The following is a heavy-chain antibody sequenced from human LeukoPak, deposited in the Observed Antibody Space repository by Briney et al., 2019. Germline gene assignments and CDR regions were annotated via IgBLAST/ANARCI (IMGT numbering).Heavy chain of an antibody. CDR1: GFTFSSYS. V-gene: IGHV3-21*01. J-gene: IGHJ4*02. CDR2: ISSSSSYI. Sequence: GGSLRLSCAASGFTFSSYSMNWVGQAPGKGLEWVSSISSSSSYIYYADSVKGRFTISRDNAKNSLYLQVNSLRAEDTAVYYCARADTTHPYYFDYWGQGTLVTVSS. D-gene: IGHD5-18*01. CDR3: ARADTTHPYYFDY.